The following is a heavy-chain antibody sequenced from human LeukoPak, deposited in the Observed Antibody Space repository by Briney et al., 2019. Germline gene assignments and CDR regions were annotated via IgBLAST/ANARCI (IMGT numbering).Heavy chain of an antibody. D-gene: IGHD2-2*01. V-gene: IGHV1-2*02. CDR1: GYTFTGYY. J-gene: IGHJ4*02. Sequence: HRASVKVSCKASGYTFTGYYMHWVRQAPGQGPEWMGWINPNSGGTNYAQKFQGRVTMTRDTSISTAYMELSRLRSDDTAVYYCAREYCSSTGCFPFDYWGQGTLVAVSS. CDR2: INPNSGGT. CDR3: AREYCSSTGCFPFDY.